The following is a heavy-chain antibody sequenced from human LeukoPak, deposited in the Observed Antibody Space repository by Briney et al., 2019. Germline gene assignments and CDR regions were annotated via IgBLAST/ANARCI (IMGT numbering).Heavy chain of an antibody. J-gene: IGHJ6*03. CDR3: ARVVREDYYMDV. CDR2: INPNSGGT. CDR1: GYTFTGYY. Sequence: ASVKVSCKASGYTFTGYYMHWVRQAPGQRLEWMGWINPNSGGTNYAQKFQGRVTMTRDTSISTAYMELSRLRSDDTAVYYCARVVREDYYMDVWGKGTTVTVSS. V-gene: IGHV1-2*02. D-gene: IGHD2-2*01.